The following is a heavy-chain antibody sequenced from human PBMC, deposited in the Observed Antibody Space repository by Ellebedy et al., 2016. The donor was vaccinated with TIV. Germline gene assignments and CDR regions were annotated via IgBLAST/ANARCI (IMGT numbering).Heavy chain of an antibody. J-gene: IGHJ5*02. CDR3: ARVARADSLYVWDL. D-gene: IGHD2-8*01. Sequence: PGGSLRLSCAASGFTFSNYNMNWVRQAPGKGLEWVSYISSSSNPIYYADSVKGRFTISRDNAKNSLYLQMNSLRAEDTAVYYCARVARADSLYVWDLWGQGTRVTVSS. V-gene: IGHV3-48*01. CDR1: GFTFSNYN. CDR2: ISSSSNPI.